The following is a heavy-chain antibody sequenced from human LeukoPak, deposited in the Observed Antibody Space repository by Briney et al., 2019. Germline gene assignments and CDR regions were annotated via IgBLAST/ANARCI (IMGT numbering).Heavy chain of an antibody. CDR1: GYTFTGYY. J-gene: IGHJ3*02. V-gene: IGHV1-46*01. CDR2: INPSGGST. CDR3: ARDWGACGGSCYFAFDI. Sequence: GASVKVSCKASGYTFTGYYMHWVRQAPGQGLEWMGIINPSGGSTSYAQKFQGRVTMTRDTSTSTVYMELSSLRSEDTAVYYCARDWGACGGSCYFAFDIWGQGTMVTVSS. D-gene: IGHD2-15*01.